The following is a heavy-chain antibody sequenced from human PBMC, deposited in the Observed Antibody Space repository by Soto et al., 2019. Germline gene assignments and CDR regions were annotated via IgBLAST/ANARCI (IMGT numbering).Heavy chain of an antibody. Sequence: GGSLRLSCAASGFTFSSYSMNWVRQAPGKGLEWVSSISSSSSYIYYADSVKGRFTISRDNAKNSLYLQMNSLRAEDTAVYYCARVMQWLDGGMDVWGQGTTVTVSS. D-gene: IGHD6-19*01. CDR3: ARVMQWLDGGMDV. CDR2: ISSSSSYI. J-gene: IGHJ6*02. V-gene: IGHV3-21*01. CDR1: GFTFSSYS.